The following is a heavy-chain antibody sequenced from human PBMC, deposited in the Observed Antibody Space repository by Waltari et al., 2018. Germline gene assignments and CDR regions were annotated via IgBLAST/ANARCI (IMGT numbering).Heavy chain of an antibody. CDR1: GGSISSYY. V-gene: IGHV4-59*01. CDR3: AGLIAVAGTGAWFDP. D-gene: IGHD6-19*01. Sequence: QVQLQESGPGLVKPSETLSLTCTVSGGSISSYYWSWIRQPPGKGLEWIGYIYYSGSTNYNPFLKSRVTISVDTSKNQFSLKLSSVTAADTAVYYCAGLIAVAGTGAWFDPWGQGTLVTVSS. CDR2: IYYSGST. J-gene: IGHJ5*02.